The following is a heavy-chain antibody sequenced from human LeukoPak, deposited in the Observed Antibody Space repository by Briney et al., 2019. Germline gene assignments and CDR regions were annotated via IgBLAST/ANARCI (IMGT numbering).Heavy chain of an antibody. J-gene: IGHJ5*02. CDR3: VRSTSNWFDP. V-gene: IGHV3-21*01. D-gene: IGHD5/OR15-5a*01. CDR2: ISIGSTYI. CDR1: GFTFSSYG. Sequence: GASLRLSCAASGFTFSSYGMNWVRQAPGKGLEWVSSISIGSTYIFYADSVKGRFTISRDSAKSSLFLQMNNLRAEDTAVYYCVRSTSNWFDPWGQGTLVTVSS.